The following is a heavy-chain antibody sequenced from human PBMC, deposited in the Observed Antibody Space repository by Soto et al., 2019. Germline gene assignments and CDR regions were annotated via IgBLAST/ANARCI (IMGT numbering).Heavy chain of an antibody. Sequence: VGSLRLSCASSVFTFSSYGMHWVRQAPGKGLEWVAVISYDGSNKYYADSGKGRFTISRDNSKNTLYLQMNSLRAEDTAVYYCAMIPIKYGSGIAFGMDVWGQGTTVTVS. CDR3: AMIPIKYGSGIAFGMDV. CDR2: ISYDGSNK. V-gene: IGHV3-30*03. D-gene: IGHD3-10*01. J-gene: IGHJ6*02. CDR1: VFTFSSYG.